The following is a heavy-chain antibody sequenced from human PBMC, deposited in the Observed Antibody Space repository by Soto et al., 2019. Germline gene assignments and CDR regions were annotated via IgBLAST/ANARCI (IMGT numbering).Heavy chain of an antibody. CDR1: EFTFSSFG. D-gene: IGHD3-3*01. CDR3: ARGITIFGVVPFDY. J-gene: IGHJ4*02. Sequence: EVQLVESGGGLVQPGGSLRLSCAPSEFTFSSFGMTWVGQAPGKGLEWVANIKQDGSEKYYVDSVKGRFTISRDNAKNSLYLQMNSLRAEDTAVYYCARGITIFGVVPFDYWGQGTLVTVSS. V-gene: IGHV3-7*05. CDR2: IKQDGSEK.